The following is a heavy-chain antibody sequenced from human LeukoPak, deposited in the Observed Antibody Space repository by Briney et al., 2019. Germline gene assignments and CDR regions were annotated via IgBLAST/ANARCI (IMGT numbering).Heavy chain of an antibody. Sequence: GGSLRLSCAASGFSFSSYWMSWVRQAPGKGLEWVANIKQDGSEKYYVDSVKGRFTISRDNAKNSLYLQMNSLRAEDTAVYNCARLWGYYDSSGYYYYYYGMDVWGQGTTVSVSS. V-gene: IGHV3-7*05. D-gene: IGHD3-22*01. CDR2: IKQDGSEK. CDR1: GFSFSSYW. J-gene: IGHJ6*02. CDR3: ARLWGYYDSSGYYYYYYGMDV.